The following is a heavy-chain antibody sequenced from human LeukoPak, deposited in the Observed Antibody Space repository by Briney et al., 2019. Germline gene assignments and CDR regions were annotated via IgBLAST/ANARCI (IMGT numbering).Heavy chain of an antibody. CDR3: AKHKTMIVVVLDY. V-gene: IGHV3-23*01. CDR1: GFTFSSYA. Sequence: GGSLRLSCAASGFTFSSYAMSWVRQDPGKGLEWVSAISGSGGSTYYADSVKGRFTISRDNSKNTLYLQMNSLRAEDTAVYYCAKHKTMIVVVLDYWGQGTLVTVSS. CDR2: ISGSGGST. D-gene: IGHD3-22*01. J-gene: IGHJ4*02.